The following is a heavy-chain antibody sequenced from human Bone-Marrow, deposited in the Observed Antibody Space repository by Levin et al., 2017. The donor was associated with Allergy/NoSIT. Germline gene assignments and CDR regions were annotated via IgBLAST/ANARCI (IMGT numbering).Heavy chain of an antibody. CDR2: IDPSDSYT. Sequence: NLGESLKISCQASGYIFTTYWISWVRQMPGKGLEWMGRIDPSDSYTKYSPTFQGHVTISVDKSTNTTYLHWSSLRASDTAIYYCARLYTSSPLNWLDPWGQGTLVTVSS. CDR3: ARLYTSSPLNWLDP. D-gene: IGHD2-2*02. J-gene: IGHJ5*02. V-gene: IGHV5-10-1*01. CDR1: GYIFTTYW.